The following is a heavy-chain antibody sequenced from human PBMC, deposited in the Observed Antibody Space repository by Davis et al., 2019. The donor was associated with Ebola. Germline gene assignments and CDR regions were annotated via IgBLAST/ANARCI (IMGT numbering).Heavy chain of an antibody. V-gene: IGHV3-21*01. CDR2: ISSSSSYI. CDR3: ARGVVVTPKHNWFDP. J-gene: IGHJ5*02. D-gene: IGHD3-22*01. CDR1: GFTFSSYA. Sequence: GGSLRLSCAASGFTFSSYAMSWVRQAPGKGLEWVSSISSSSSYIYYADSVKGRFTISRDNAKNSLYLQMNSLRAEDTAVYYCARGVVVTPKHNWFDPWGQGTLVTVSS.